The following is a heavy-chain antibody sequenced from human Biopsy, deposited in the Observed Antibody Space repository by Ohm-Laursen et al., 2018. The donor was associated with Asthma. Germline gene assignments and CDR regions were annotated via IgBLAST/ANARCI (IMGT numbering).Heavy chain of an antibody. CDR3: ARGKTWGRSYYFDY. CDR1: GDSFSNYA. J-gene: IGHJ4*02. V-gene: IGHV1-69*13. CDR2: LIPVLGTP. Sequence: GASVKVSCNASGDSFSNYAISWVRQAPGQGLEWMGGLIPVLGTPDHAQMFEGRVTITADESTSTAYMELSSLSSEDTAVYYCARGKTWGRSYYFDYWGQGTLVTVSS. D-gene: IGHD6-6*01.